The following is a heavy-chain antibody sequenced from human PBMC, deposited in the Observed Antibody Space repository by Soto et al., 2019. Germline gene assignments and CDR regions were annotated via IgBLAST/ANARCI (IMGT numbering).Heavy chain of an antibody. CDR1: GFTFSNYG. CDR2: ILYDGTNK. J-gene: IGHJ5*01. Sequence: QVQLVESGGGVVQPGRSLRLSCAASGFTFSNYGMHWVRQAPGKGLEWVAIILYDGTNKYYADSVKGRFTISRDNSNNTLYLQMNSLRPEDTAVYYCAKDPLLYSSALSWFASWGQGTLVTVSS. D-gene: IGHD2-15*01. V-gene: IGHV3-30*18. CDR3: AKDPLLYSSALSWFAS.